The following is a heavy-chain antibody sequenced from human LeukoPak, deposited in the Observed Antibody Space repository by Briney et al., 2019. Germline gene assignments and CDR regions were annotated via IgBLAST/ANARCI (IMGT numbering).Heavy chain of an antibody. CDR1: GFTFSRYA. D-gene: IGHD2-8*02. CDR2: ISTGGDNT. CDR3: ARSFCTSVSCPKGHYYYVMDV. Sequence: GGSLRLSCAASGFTFSRYAMNWVRQAPEKGLEWVTYISTGGDNTFYADSLKGRFTVSRDNAKNSLFLRMDSLRAEDTAVYYCARSFCTSVSCPKGHYYYVMDVWGQGTTVTVSS. J-gene: IGHJ6*02. V-gene: IGHV3-21*01.